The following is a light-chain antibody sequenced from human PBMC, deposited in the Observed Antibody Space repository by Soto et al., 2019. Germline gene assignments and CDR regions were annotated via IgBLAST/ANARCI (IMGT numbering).Light chain of an antibody. Sequence: QSALTQPPSASGSPGQSVTISCTGTSSDVGGYNYVSWYQQHPGKAPKLMIYEVXKRXSGXPDXFSGSKSGNTASLTVSGLQAEDEADYYCSSYAGSNNVVFGGGTQLTVL. CDR2: EVX. J-gene: IGLJ2*01. CDR1: SSDVGGYNY. V-gene: IGLV2-8*01. CDR3: SSYAGSNNVV.